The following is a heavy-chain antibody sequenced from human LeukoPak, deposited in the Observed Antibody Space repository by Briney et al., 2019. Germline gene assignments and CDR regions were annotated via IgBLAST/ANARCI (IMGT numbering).Heavy chain of an antibody. CDR1: GFTFSSYA. D-gene: IGHD3-3*01. Sequence: PGGSLRLSCAASGFTFSSYAMSWVRQAPGKGLEWVSSISGSGGNTDYADSVKGRFTISRDNSKNMLYLQINSLRAEDTAVYYCAAVVPFGVGNWFDPWGQGTLVTVSS. J-gene: IGHJ5*02. V-gene: IGHV3-23*01. CDR2: ISGSGGNT. CDR3: AAVVPFGVGNWFDP.